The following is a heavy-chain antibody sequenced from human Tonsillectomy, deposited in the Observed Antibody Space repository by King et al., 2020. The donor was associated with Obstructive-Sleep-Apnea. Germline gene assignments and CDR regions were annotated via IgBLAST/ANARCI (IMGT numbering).Heavy chain of an antibody. V-gene: IGHV4-59*08. Sequence: QLQESGPGLVKPSETLSLTCIVSGGPITNYYWSWIRQPPGKGLEWIGFIHYTVSTRYNPSLKSRVTISVDTSKNHFSLKLSSVTAADTADYYCARHFGSGTYPFDYWGQGTLVTVSS. J-gene: IGHJ4*02. CDR3: ARHFGSGTYPFDY. CDR1: GGPITNYY. CDR2: IHYTVST. D-gene: IGHD3-10*01.